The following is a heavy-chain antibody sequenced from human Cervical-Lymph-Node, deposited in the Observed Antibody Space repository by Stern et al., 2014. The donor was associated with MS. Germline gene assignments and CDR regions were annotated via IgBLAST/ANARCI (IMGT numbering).Heavy chain of an antibody. V-gene: IGHV1-2*02. Sequence: VQLVQSGAEVKKPGASVKVSCKTSGYIFTGYYIHWVRQAPGQRLEWMAWINPNTGGPKYAQKFQGRVTMSRDTSSSTAYVELSSLTSDDTAVYYCARDQRGITIFGVVTDYYYLGMDVWGQGTTVTVSS. D-gene: IGHD3-3*01. CDR3: ARDQRGITIFGVVTDYYYLGMDV. J-gene: IGHJ6*02. CDR1: GYIFTGYY. CDR2: INPNTGGP.